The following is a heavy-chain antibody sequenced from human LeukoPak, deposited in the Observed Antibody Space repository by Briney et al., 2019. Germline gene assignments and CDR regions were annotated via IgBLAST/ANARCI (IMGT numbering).Heavy chain of an antibody. Sequence: SETLSLTCTVSGGSISSYYWSWIRQPPGKGLEWIGYIYYSGSTNYNPSLKSRVTISVDTSKNQFSLKLSSVTAADTAVYYCARVSAVFGEFDYWGQGTLVTVSS. J-gene: IGHJ4*02. CDR1: GGSISSYY. CDR2: IYYSGST. V-gene: IGHV4-59*08. CDR3: ARVSAVFGEFDY. D-gene: IGHD3-16*01.